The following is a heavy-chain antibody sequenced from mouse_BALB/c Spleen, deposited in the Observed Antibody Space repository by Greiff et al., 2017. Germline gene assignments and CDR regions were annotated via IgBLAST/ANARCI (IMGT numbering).Heavy chain of an antibody. V-gene: IGHV5-12-1*01. D-gene: IGHD1-1*01. J-gene: IGHJ4*01. CDR1: GFAFSSYD. CDR3: ARHYYGSMDY. CDR2: ISSGGGST. Sequence: EVHLVESGGGLVKPGGSLKLSCAASGFAFSSYDMSWVRQTPEKRLEWVAYISSGGGSTYYPDTVKGRFTISRDNAKNTLYLQMSSLKSEDTAMYYCARHYYGSMDYWGQGTSVTVSS.